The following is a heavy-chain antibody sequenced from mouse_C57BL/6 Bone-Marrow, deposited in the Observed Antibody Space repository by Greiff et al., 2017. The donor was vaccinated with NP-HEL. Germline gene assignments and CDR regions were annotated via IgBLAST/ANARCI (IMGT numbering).Heavy chain of an antibody. V-gene: IGHV5-4*01. CDR3: ARGPYDYDEVYAMDY. CDR2: ISDGGSYT. CDR1: GFTFSSYA. D-gene: IGHD2-4*01. J-gene: IGHJ4*01. Sequence: EVHLVESGGSLVKPGGSLKLSCAASGFTFSSYAMSWVRQTPEKRLEWVATISDGGSYTYYPDNVKGRFTISRDNAKNNLYLQMSHLKSEDTAMYYCARGPYDYDEVYAMDYWGQGTSVTVSS.